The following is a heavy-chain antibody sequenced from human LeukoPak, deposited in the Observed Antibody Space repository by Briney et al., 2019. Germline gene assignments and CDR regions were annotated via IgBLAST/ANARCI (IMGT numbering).Heavy chain of an antibody. D-gene: IGHD3-3*02. CDR1: GGSFSGYY. CDR2: INQSGST. V-gene: IGHV4-34*01. Sequence: SETLSLTCAVYGGSFSGYYWSWIRQPPGKGLEWIGEINQSGSTNYNPSLKSRVTISVDTSKNQFSLKLSSVTAADTAVYYCARRHFWSGYFDYWGQGTLVTVSS. CDR3: ARRHFWSGYFDY. J-gene: IGHJ4*02.